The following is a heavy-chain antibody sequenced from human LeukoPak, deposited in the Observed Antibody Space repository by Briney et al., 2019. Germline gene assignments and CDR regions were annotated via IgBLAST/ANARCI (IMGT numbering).Heavy chain of an antibody. CDR1: GGSISSDHW. J-gene: IGHJ3*01. V-gene: IGHV4-4*02. CDR2: IFHIGVT. CDR3: ARGGRSAFDV. Sequence: SETLSLTCAVSGGSISSDHWWSWVRQSPGKSLEWIGEIFHIGVTNYKPSLKSRVSMSVDKSRHQFSLNLRSMTAADTAVYFCARGGRSAFDVWGPGTKVIVSS.